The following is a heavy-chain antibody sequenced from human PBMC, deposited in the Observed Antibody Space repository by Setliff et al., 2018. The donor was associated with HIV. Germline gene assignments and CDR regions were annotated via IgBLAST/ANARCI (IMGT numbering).Heavy chain of an antibody. Sequence: SETLSLTCTVSGGSIISGDHYWSWVRQPPGKGLEWIDYIYYSGSTNYNPSLKSRVTISVDTSKNQFSLKLSSVTAADTAVYYCARGMLRSSWYAHHDAFDIWGQGTMVTV. CDR3: ARGMLRSSWYAHHDAFDI. J-gene: IGHJ3*02. V-gene: IGHV4-61*08. D-gene: IGHD6-13*01. CDR1: GGSIISGDHY. CDR2: IYYSGST.